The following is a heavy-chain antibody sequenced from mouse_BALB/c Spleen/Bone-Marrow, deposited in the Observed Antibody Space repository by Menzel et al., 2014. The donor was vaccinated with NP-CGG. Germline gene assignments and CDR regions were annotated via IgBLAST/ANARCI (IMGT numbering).Heavy chain of an antibody. CDR1: GYTFTSYW. CDR2: IDPSDSET. V-gene: IGHV1-69*02. D-gene: IGHD2-4*01. J-gene: IGHJ4*01. CDR3: ARFPIYYDSGGAMGY. Sequence: QVHVKQSGAELVKPGAPVKLSCKASGYTFTSYWMNWVKQRPGRGLEWIGRIDPSDSETHYNQKFKDKATLTVDKSSSTAYIQLSSLTSEDSAVYYCARFPIYYDSGGAMGYWGQGTSVTVSS.